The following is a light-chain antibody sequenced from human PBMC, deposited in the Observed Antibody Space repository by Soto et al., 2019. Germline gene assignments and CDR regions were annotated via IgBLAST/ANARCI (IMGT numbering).Light chain of an antibody. CDR3: SSFTDTGTVM. J-gene: IGLJ3*02. CDR1: SSDVGAYHS. V-gene: IGLV2-14*03. CDR2: DVS. Sequence: QSVLTQPASVSGSPGQSFTIPCTGSSSDVGAYHSVSWYQRHPGKAPKLIIFDVSNRPSGVSNRFSGSKSGNTASLTISGLQAEDEADYYCSSFTDTGTVMFGGGTKLTVL.